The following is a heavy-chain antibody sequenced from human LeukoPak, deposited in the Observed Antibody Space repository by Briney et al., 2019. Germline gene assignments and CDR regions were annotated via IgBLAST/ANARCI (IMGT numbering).Heavy chain of an antibody. CDR3: AKVRGPYYYDTTGYYFDY. CDR1: GFTFSSYA. V-gene: IGHV3-30*02. CDR2: IRYDGSNK. J-gene: IGHJ4*02. Sequence: GGSLRLSCAASGFTFSSYAMHWVRQAPGKGLEWVAFIRYDGSNKYYADSVKGRFTISRDNSKNTLYLQMNSLRAEDTAVYYCAKVRGPYYYDTTGYYFDYWGQGTLVTVSS. D-gene: IGHD3-22*01.